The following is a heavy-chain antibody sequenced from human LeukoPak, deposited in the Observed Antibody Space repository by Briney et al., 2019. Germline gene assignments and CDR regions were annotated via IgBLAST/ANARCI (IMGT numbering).Heavy chain of an antibody. D-gene: IGHD3-10*01. Sequence: GESLKISCKGSGYSFTNSWIGWVRQMPGKGLEWMGIIYPGDSDTTYSPSFQGQVTISADKSINTAYVHWSSLKASDTAMYYCARRGSVDAFDIWGQGTMVTVSS. J-gene: IGHJ3*02. CDR3: ARRGSVDAFDI. CDR2: IYPGDSDT. V-gene: IGHV5-51*01. CDR1: GYSFTNSW.